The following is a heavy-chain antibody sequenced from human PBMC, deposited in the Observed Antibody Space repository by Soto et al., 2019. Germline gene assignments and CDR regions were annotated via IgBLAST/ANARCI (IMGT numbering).Heavy chain of an antibody. CDR2: INPNSGGT. D-gene: IGHD1-1*01. Sequence: VASVKVSCKASGYTFTGYYMHWVRQAPGQGLEWMGWINPNSGGTNYAQKFQGWVTMTRDTSISTAYMELSRLRSDDTAVYYCARDASKLERDYYYYYYMDVWGKGTTVTVSS. V-gene: IGHV1-2*04. J-gene: IGHJ6*03. CDR3: ARDASKLERDYYYYYYMDV. CDR1: GYTFTGYY.